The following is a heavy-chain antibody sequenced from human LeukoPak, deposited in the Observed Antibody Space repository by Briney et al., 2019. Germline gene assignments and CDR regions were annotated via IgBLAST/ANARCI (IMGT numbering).Heavy chain of an antibody. V-gene: IGHV1-3*03. J-gene: IGHJ4*02. D-gene: IGHD1-26*01. CDR1: GYIFTNYG. CDR3: ARERRGSYSVDY. CDR2: INAGNGNT. Sequence: ASVKVSCKASGYIFTNYGISWVRQAPGQRLEWMGWINAGNGNTKYSQEFQGRVTITRDTSASTAYMELSSLRSEDMAVYYCARERRGSYSVDYWGQGTLVTVSS.